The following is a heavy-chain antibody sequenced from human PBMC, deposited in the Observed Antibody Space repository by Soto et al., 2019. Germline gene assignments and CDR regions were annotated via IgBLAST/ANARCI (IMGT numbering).Heavy chain of an antibody. J-gene: IGHJ6*02. V-gene: IGHV4-31*03. CDR1: GGPIRSGGYY. CDR2: IYYSGST. D-gene: IGHD5-18*01. Sequence: SETLSLTCTVSGGPIRSGGYYWSWVRQSPRRGLEWIGNIYYSGSTYYNPSLKSRLTISVDTSKNQFSLNLSSVTAADTAVYYCARDRLMATAGTARHYFGLDVWGQGTTVTVSS. CDR3: ARDRLMATAGTARHYFGLDV.